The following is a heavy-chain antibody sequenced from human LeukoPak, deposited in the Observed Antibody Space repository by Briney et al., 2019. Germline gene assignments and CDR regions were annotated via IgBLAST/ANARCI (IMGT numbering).Heavy chain of an antibody. CDR3: ARDAGITYYDYVWGSYRLYYFDY. V-gene: IGHV4-4*07. CDR1: GGSISSYY. CDR2: IYTSGST. Sequence: SETLSLTCTVSGGSISSYYWSWIRQPAGKGLEWIGRIYTSGSTNYNPSLKSRVTMSVDTSKNQFSLKLSSVTAANTAVYYCARDAGITYYDYVWGSYRLYYFDYWGQGTLVTVSS. J-gene: IGHJ4*02. D-gene: IGHD3-16*02.